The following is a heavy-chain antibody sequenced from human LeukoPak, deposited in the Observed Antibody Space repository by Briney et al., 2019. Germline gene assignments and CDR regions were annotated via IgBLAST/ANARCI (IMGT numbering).Heavy chain of an antibody. J-gene: IGHJ3*02. CDR1: RFTFSSYG. CDR2: IRYDGSNK. Sequence: GGSLRLSCAASRFTFSSYGMHWVRQAPGKGLEWVAFIRYDGSNKYYADSVKGRFTISRDNSKNTLYLQMNSLRAEDTAVYYCAKVGGATTAWGAFDIWGQGTMVTVSS. CDR3: AKVGGATTAWGAFDI. V-gene: IGHV3-30*02. D-gene: IGHD1-26*01.